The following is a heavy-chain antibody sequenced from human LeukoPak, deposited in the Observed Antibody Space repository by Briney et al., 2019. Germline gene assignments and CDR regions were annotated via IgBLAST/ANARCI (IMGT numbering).Heavy chain of an antibody. D-gene: IGHD6-13*01. CDR1: GFSFSSYG. CDR3: AKVEYSSSWYGVGSLDY. J-gene: IGHJ4*02. V-gene: IGHV3-30*02. CDR2: IRYDGSNK. Sequence: GGSLRLSCAASGFSFSSYGMHWVRQAPGKGLEWVAFIRYDGSNKDYADSVKGRFTISRDNSKNTPYLQMSSLRAEDTAVYYCAKVEYSSSWYGVGSLDYWGQGTLVTVSS.